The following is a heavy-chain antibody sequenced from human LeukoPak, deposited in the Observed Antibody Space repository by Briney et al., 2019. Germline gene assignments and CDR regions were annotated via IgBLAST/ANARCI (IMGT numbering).Heavy chain of an antibody. CDR3: ATTRGTSWYFDY. CDR2: ISTSGANT. Sequence: GGSLRLSCAAYGFTFSNFALSWVRQAPGKGLEWVSLISTSGANTYYPDSVKGRFTLSRDNSKNTLYLQMDSLRAEDTAVYYCATTRGTSWYFDYWGRGTLVTASS. CDR1: GFTFSNFA. D-gene: IGHD6-13*01. V-gene: IGHV3-23*01. J-gene: IGHJ4*02.